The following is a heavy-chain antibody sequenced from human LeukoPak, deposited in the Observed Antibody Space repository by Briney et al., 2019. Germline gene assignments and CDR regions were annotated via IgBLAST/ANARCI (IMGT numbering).Heavy chain of an antibody. V-gene: IGHV1-2*04. D-gene: IGHD6-19*01. J-gene: IGHJ4*02. Sequence: ASVKVSCKASGYTFTGYYMHWVRQAPGQGLEWMGWINPNSGGTNYAQKFQGWVTMTRVTSISTAYMELSRLRSDDTAVYYCARDLDGAGDLDYWGQGTLVTVSS. CDR2: INPNSGGT. CDR3: ARDLDGAGDLDY. CDR1: GYTFTGYY.